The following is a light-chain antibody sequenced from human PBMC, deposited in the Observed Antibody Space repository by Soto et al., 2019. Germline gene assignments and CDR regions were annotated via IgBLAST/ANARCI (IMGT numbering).Light chain of an antibody. Sequence: GDRVTLTCRASQSISSYLNWYQQQPGKAPKLLLYAASSLQSGVPSRFSGSGAGTDFTPTISSLQPDDFATYYCQQSYSTPPRTFGQGTKVDI. CDR3: QQSYSTPPRT. CDR2: AAS. V-gene: IGKV1-39*01. CDR1: QSISSY. J-gene: IGKJ1*01.